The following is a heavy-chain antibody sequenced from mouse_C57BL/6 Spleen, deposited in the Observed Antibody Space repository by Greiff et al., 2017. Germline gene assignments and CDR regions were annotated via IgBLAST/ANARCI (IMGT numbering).Heavy chain of an antibody. CDR1: GYTFTDHT. J-gene: IGHJ3*01. CDR2: IYPRGGST. V-gene: IGHV1-78*01. D-gene: IGHD3-2*02. Sequence: VQLKQSDAELVKPGASVKISCTVSGYTFTDHTIHWMKQRPEQGLEWIGYIYPRGGSTKYTEKVKGQVTLTTDKSSSTDYMQLNSLTSEDAAVYGCAGRGAAQVPFAYWGQGTLVTVSA. CDR3: AGRGAAQVPFAY.